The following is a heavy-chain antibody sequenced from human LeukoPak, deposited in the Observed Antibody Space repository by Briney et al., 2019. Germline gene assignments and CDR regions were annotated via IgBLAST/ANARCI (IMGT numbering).Heavy chain of an antibody. J-gene: IGHJ4*02. Sequence: QTGGSLRLSCTASGFTFSSYAMNWVRQAPGKGLEWVSGIGAGGTFTYYADSVKGRFTIFRDNSRNTLYLQMNSLRADDTVVYYCANDLDYTTYGYYFDYWGQGTLVTVSS. CDR3: ANDLDYTTYGYYFDY. CDR2: IGAGGTFT. CDR1: GFTFSSYA. V-gene: IGHV3-23*01. D-gene: IGHD4-11*01.